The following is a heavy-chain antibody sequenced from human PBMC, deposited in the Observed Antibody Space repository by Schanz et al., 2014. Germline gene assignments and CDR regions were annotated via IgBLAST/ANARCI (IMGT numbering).Heavy chain of an antibody. Sequence: QLQLVQSGAEVKRPGASAKVTCLASGYSFTEYFLHWVRQAPGQGLEWMGWINPNSGETNYEQKFKGRVTLTSDTSISTAFMELSGLTSDDTATYFCARARYTGYDCSGYWGQGTLLIVSS. V-gene: IGHV1-2*02. J-gene: IGHJ4*02. CDR2: INPNSGET. CDR3: ARARYTGYDCSGY. D-gene: IGHD5-12*01. CDR1: GYSFTEYF.